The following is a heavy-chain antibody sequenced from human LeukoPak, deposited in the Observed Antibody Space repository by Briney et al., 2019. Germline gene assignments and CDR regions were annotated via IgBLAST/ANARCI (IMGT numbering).Heavy chain of an antibody. D-gene: IGHD3-10*01. CDR1: GYTFSGTGWY. CDR3: GRDGPAQMVDFDY. V-gene: IGHV1-2*02. J-gene: IGHJ4*02. CDR2: IYPYTGAT. Sequence: GDSVKVSCKASGYTFSGTGWYLYWLRQAPGQGLECMGWIYPYTGATHYAQKFQGRVAMTRDTSISTAYMELSRLRPDDTAVYYCGRDGPAQMVDFDYWGQGTLVTVSS.